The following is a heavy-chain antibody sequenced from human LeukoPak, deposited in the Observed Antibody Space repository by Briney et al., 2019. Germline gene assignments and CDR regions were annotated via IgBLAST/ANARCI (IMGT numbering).Heavy chain of an antibody. Sequence: GGSLRLSCAASGFTFSSYSMNWVRQAPGKGLEWVSSISSTSSYIYYADSLKGRFTISRDNAKNSLYLQMSGLRAEDTAVYFCARVLYYQYDYMDVWDKGSTVIISS. CDR1: GFTFSSYS. CDR2: ISSTSSYI. V-gene: IGHV3-21*01. D-gene: IGHD2-15*01. J-gene: IGHJ6*03. CDR3: ARVLYYQYDYMDV.